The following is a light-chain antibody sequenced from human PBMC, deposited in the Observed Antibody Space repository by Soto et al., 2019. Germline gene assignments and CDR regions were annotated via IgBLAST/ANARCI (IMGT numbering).Light chain of an antibody. Sequence: EIVLTQSPGTLYLSPGERATLSCRASQSVSSSYLAWYQQKPRQAPRLLLYGASSRATGIPDRFSGSGSGTDVTLTISRLEPEDFAVYYCQQYGSSPPITFGQGTRLEIK. J-gene: IGKJ5*01. CDR2: GAS. CDR3: QQYGSSPPIT. V-gene: IGKV3-20*01. CDR1: QSVSSSY.